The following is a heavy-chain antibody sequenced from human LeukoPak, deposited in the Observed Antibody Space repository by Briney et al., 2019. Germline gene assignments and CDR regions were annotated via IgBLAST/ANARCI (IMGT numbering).Heavy chain of an antibody. CDR3: ARFIAAAGVWYFDY. J-gene: IGHJ4*02. D-gene: IGHD6-13*01. CDR2: MNPNSGNT. Sequence: GASVKVSCKASGYTFTSYNINWVRQATGQGLEWMGWMNPNSGNTGYAQKFQGRVTMTRNTSISTAYMELSSLRSEDTAVYYCARFIAAAGVWYFDYWGQGTLVTVSS. CDR1: GYTFTSYN. V-gene: IGHV1-8*01.